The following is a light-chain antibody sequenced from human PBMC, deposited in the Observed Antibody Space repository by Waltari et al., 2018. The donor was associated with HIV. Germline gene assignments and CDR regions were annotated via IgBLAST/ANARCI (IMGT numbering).Light chain of an antibody. CDR2: EVT. J-gene: IGLJ1*01. CDR3: TSYTTIFTYV. V-gene: IGLV2-14*01. CDR1: SSDVGLYNY. Sequence: QSALTQPASVSGSPGQSITISCTGTSSDVGLYNYVSWYQQHPGKAPKVMIYEVTNRPSWGSDRFSGSTSGNTASLTISGLQAEDEADYYCTSYTTIFTYVFGTGTWVSVL.